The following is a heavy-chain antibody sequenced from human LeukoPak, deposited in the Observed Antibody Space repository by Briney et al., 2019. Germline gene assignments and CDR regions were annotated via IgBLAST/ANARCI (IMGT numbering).Heavy chain of an antibody. Sequence: GTSVKVSCKASGLTFSKSAVQWVRQARGQRLEFIGWIVVDSGNTNYVEKFQERVTITRDMSTSTAYMELSSLRSEDTAVYYCAADSNYYGSGNYARSQYYYYYMDVWGKGTTVTVSS. J-gene: IGHJ6*03. D-gene: IGHD3-10*01. CDR1: GLTFSKSA. CDR2: IVVDSGNT. V-gene: IGHV1-58*01. CDR3: AADSNYYGSGNYARSQYYYYYMDV.